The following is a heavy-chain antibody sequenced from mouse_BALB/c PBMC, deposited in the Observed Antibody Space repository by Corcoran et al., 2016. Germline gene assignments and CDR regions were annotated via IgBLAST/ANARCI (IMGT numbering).Heavy chain of an antibody. J-gene: IGHJ3*01. V-gene: IGHV10-1*02. CDR3: VRQDDGWFAY. D-gene: IGHD2-12*01. CDR1: GFTFNTDA. Sequence: EVQLVESGGGLVQPKGLLKLLCAASGFTFNTDAMNWVRQTPGKGLEWVARIRSKSNNYATYYAFSVKDRFTLSRDDSQCRLYLTINNLKTEDTAMYYCVRQDDGWFAYCGQGTLVTVSA. CDR2: IRSKSNNYAT.